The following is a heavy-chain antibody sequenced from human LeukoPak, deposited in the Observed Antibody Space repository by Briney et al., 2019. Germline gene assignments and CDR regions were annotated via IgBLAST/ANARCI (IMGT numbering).Heavy chain of an antibody. D-gene: IGHD3-10*01. CDR3: ARDGMVRGVPDY. J-gene: IGHJ4*02. CDR2: INTDGSST. CDR1: GFTFSSYW. V-gene: IGHV3-74*01. Sequence: GGSLRLSCAASGFTFSSYWMHWVRQAPGKGLVWVSRINTDGSSTSYADSVKGQFTISRDNAKNTLYLQMNRLRAEDTAVYYCARDGMVRGVPDYWGQGTLVTVSS.